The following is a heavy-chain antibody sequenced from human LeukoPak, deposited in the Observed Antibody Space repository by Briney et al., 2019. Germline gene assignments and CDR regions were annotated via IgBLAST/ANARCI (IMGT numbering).Heavy chain of an antibody. V-gene: IGHV3-48*04. CDR3: ARESLGSVDPRGYSTTVSQDV. D-gene: IGHD4-17*01. Sequence: GSLRLSCAASGFTFSSYWMGWVRQAPGKGLEWVSYISSSGSTIYYADSVKGRFTISRDNAKNSLYLQMNSLRAEDTAVYYCARESLGSVDPRGYSTTVSQDVWGKGTTVTISS. CDR2: ISSSGSTI. J-gene: IGHJ6*03. CDR1: GFTFSSYW.